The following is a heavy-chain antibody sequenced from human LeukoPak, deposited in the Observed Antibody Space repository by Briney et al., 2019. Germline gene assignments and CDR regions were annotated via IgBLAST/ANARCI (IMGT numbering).Heavy chain of an antibody. CDR3: ARVIVTGYYNNWFDP. V-gene: IGHV1-18*01. CDR2: ISAYNGNT. Sequence: GASVKVSCKASGYTFTSYGISWVRQAPGQGLEWMGWISAYNGNTNYAQKLQGRVTMTTDTSTSTAYMELRSLRSDDTAVYYCARVIVTGYYNNWFDPWGQGTLVTVSS. D-gene: IGHD3-9*01. J-gene: IGHJ5*02. CDR1: GYTFTSYG.